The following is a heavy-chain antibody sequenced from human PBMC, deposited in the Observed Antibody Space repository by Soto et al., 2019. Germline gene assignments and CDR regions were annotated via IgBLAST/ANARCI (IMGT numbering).Heavy chain of an antibody. CDR1: GGTFSSYS. Sequence: QVQLVQSGPEVKEPGSSVKVSCKTSGGTFSSYSLNWVRQAPGQGLEGMGVITPLYGTKNYAQRFRGRVTFPADESTSTVFMELTRATSDDTAVYFCARGGTLKPFDPWGQGTLVTVSS. V-gene: IGHV1-69*12. J-gene: IGHJ5*02. CDR2: ITPLYGTK. D-gene: IGHD3-16*01. CDR3: ARGGTLKPFDP.